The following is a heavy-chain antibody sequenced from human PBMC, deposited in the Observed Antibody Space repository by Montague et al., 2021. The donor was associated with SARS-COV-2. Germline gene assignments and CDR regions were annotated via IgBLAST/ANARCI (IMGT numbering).Heavy chain of an antibody. Sequence: CAISGDSVSITWDTWACLRHTPLSGRDSNRRYYYSSKWNNDYAVSVRGRVTINPDTSKNQFSLQLNSVTPEDTAIYYCTSGREGNYNVMDVWGKGTTVTVS. D-gene: IGHD3-10*01. CDR3: TSGREGNYNVMDV. CDR1: GDSVSITWDT. V-gene: IGHV6-1*01. CDR2: YYYSSKWNN. J-gene: IGHJ6*03.